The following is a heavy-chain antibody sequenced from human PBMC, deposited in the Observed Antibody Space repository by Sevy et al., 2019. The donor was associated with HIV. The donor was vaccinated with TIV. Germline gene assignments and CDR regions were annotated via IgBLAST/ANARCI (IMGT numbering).Heavy chain of an antibody. D-gene: IGHD5-18*01. CDR1: GFTFSSYA. CDR2: ISYDGSNK. V-gene: IGHV3-30*04. CDR3: ARDRGGYSYGYNYYYYYGMDV. Sequence: GGSLRLSCAASGFTFSSYAMHWVRQAPGKGLEWVAVISYDGSNKYYADSVKGRFTISRDNSKNTLYLQRNSLRAEDTAVYYCARDRGGYSYGYNYYYYYGMDVWGQGTTVTVSS. J-gene: IGHJ6*02.